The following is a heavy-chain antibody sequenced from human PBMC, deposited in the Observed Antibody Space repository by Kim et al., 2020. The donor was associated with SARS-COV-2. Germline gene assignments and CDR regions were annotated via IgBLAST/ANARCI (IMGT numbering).Heavy chain of an antibody. CDR3: AKVETSGHFSRRSGFDY. J-gene: IGHJ4*02. V-gene: IGHV3-23*01. CDR2: ISVSGGST. D-gene: IGHD1-26*01. Sequence: GGSLRLSCAASGFTFSSFGMSWVRQAPGKGLEWVSFISVSGGSTYYADSVTGRFTISRDNSKNTLYLQMNSLRAEDTAVYFCAKVETSGHFSRRSGFDYWGQGTLVTVSS. CDR1: GFTFSSFG.